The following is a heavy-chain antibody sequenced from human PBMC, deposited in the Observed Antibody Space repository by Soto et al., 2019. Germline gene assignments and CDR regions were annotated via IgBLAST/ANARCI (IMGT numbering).Heavy chain of an antibody. CDR2: IRSKANSYAT. J-gene: IGHJ6*02. D-gene: IGHD3-10*01. CDR3: TRPPFGSGSYYYYYGMDV. Sequence: GGSLRLSCAASGFTFSGSAMHWVRQASGKGLEWVGRIRSKANSYATAYAASVKGRFTISRDDSKNTAYLQMNSLKTEDTAVYYCTRPPFGSGSYYYYYGMDVWGQGTTVTVSS. V-gene: IGHV3-73*01. CDR1: GFTFSGSA.